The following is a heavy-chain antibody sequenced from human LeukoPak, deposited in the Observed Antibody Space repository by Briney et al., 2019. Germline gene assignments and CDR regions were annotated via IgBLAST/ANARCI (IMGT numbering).Heavy chain of an antibody. V-gene: IGHV3-73*01. Sequence: PGGSLRLFCAASGFTFSGSAMHWVRQAPGKGLEWVGSIRSKANNYATAYAASVKGRFTISRDDSKNTAYLQMNSLKTEDTAVYYCTRHGNALDIWGQGTMVTVSS. CDR2: IRSKANNYAT. CDR1: GFTFSGSA. CDR3: TRHGNALDI. J-gene: IGHJ3*02.